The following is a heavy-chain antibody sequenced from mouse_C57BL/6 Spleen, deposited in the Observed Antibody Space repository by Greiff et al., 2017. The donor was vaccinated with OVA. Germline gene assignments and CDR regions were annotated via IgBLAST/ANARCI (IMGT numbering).Heavy chain of an antibody. J-gene: IGHJ3*01. V-gene: IGHV5-4*01. CDR1: GFTFSSYA. CDR2: ISDGGSYT. Sequence: EVKLMESGGGLVKPGGSLKLSCAASGFTFSSYAMSWVRQTPEKRLEWVATISDGGSYTYYPDNVKGRFTISRDNAKNNLYLQMSHLKSENTAMYYCARDSTGYPFAYWGQGNLVTVSA. CDR3: ARDSTGYPFAY. D-gene: IGHD3-2*02.